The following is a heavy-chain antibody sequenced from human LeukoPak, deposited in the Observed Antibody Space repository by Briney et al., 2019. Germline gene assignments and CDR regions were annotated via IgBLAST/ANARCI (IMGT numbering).Heavy chain of an antibody. CDR1: GFTFSSYS. D-gene: IGHD6-13*01. CDR3: ARDHSGGSSWYQDAFDI. J-gene: IGHJ3*02. V-gene: IGHV3-21*01. Sequence: GGSLRLSCAASGFTFSSYSMNWVRQAPGEGLEWVSSISSSSSYIYYADSVKGRFTISRDNAKNSLYLQMNSLRAEDTAVYYCARDHSGGSSWYQDAFDIWGQGTMVTVSS. CDR2: ISSSSSYI.